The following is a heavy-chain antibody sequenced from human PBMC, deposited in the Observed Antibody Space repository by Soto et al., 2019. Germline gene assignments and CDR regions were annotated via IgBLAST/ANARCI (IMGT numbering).Heavy chain of an antibody. CDR3: ARRKHDYGHYWFDA. CDR1: GYSFSTYW. CDR2: IDPSDSYT. D-gene: IGHD4-17*01. V-gene: IGHV5-10-1*01. J-gene: IGHJ5*02. Sequence: GESLKISCKGPGYSFSTYWISWVRQMPGKGLEWMGRIDPSDSYTDYSPSFQGHVTISADKSISTAYLQWSSLKASDTAMYYCARRKHDYGHYWFDAWGQGTLVTVSS.